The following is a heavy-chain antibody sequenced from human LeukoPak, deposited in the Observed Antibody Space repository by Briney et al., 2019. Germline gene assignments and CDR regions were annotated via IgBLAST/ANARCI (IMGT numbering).Heavy chain of an antibody. V-gene: IGHV5-51*01. CDR1: GYGFTSYW. CDR3: ARQEGYDFWSGYFDY. CDR2: IYPGDSDT. Sequence: GAALKISCKGSGYGFTSYWIGWVRPMPGKGREWMGIIYPGDSDTRYSPSFQGQVTISADKSISTAYLQWSSLKASDTAMYYCARQEGYDFWSGYFDYWGQGTLVTVSS. J-gene: IGHJ4*02. D-gene: IGHD3-3*01.